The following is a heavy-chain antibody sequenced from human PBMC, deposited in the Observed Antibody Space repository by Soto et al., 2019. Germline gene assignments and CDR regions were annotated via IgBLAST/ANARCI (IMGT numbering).Heavy chain of an antibody. CDR3: ARDRSNITPYYYGMDV. J-gene: IGHJ6*02. CDR2: ISYDGSNK. D-gene: IGHD3-10*01. V-gene: IGHV3-30-3*01. Sequence: GGSLRLSCAASGFTFSSYAMHWVRQAPGKGLEWVAVISYDGSNKYYADSVKGRFTISRDNSKNTLYLQMNSLRAEDTAVYYCARDRSNITPYYYGMDVWGQGTTVTVSS. CDR1: GFTFSSYA.